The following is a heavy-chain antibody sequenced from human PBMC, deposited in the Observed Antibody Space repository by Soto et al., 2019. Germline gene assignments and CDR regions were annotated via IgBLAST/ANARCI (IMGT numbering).Heavy chain of an antibody. D-gene: IGHD3-22*01. Sequence: GGSLRLSCAASGFTFSSYAMSWVRQAPGKGLEWVSAISGSGGSTYYADSVKGRFTISRDNSKNTLYLQMNSLRAEDTAVYYCAKGRYYYDSSGYYYFDYWGQGTLVTVSS. CDR2: ISGSGGST. CDR1: GFTFSSYA. V-gene: IGHV3-23*01. CDR3: AKGRYYYDSSGYYYFDY. J-gene: IGHJ4*02.